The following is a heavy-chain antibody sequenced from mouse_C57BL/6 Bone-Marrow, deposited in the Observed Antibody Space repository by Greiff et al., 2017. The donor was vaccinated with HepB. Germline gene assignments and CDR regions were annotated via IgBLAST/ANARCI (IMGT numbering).Heavy chain of an antibody. Sequence: EVKLQESGPELVKPGASVKISCKASGYTFTDYYMNWVKQSHGKSLEWIGDINPNNGGTSYNQKFKGKATLTVDKSSSTAYMELRSLTSEDSAVYYCAGYCFAYWGQGTLVTVSA. J-gene: IGHJ3*01. CDR2: INPNNGGT. D-gene: IGHD2-2*01. CDR3: AGYCFAY. CDR1: GYTFTDYY. V-gene: IGHV1-26*01.